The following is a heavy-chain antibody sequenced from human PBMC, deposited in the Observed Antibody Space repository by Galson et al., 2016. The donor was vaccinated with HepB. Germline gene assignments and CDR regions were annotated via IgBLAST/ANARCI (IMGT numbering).Heavy chain of an antibody. CDR2: ITMSGSHT. J-gene: IGHJ4*02. V-gene: IGHV3-23*01. Sequence: SLRLSCAASGLTFTTYAMTWVRQGPGKGLEWVSTITMSGSHTYFADSVRGRITTSRDTSKNTVYLQMSSLRAEDTAFYYCAIGRSVSARLRYFDSWSQGTLVTVSS. D-gene: IGHD6-6*01. CDR3: AIGRSVSARLRYFDS. CDR1: GLTFTTYA.